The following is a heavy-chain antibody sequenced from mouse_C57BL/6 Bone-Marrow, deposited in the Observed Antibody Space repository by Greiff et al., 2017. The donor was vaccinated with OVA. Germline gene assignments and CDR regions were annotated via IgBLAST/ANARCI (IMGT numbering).Heavy chain of an antibody. CDR1: GYTFTSYW. Sequence: QVQLQQPGAELVKPGASVKLSCKASGYTFTSYWMHWVKQRPGQGLEWIGMIHPTSGSTNYNEKFKSKATLTVDKSSSTAYMQLSSLTAEDSAVYYCARYHYGSSYGYWGQGTTLTVSS. J-gene: IGHJ2*01. D-gene: IGHD1-1*01. V-gene: IGHV1-64*01. CDR2: IHPTSGST. CDR3: ARYHYGSSYGY.